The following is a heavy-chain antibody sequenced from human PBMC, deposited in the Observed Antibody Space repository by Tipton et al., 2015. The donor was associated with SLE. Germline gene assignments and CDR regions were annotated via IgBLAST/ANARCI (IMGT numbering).Heavy chain of an antibody. V-gene: IGHV4-31*03. CDR1: GGSISSGGYY. CDR2: IYYSGST. CDR3: ARGGYSGCDLAAFDI. Sequence: TLSLTCTVSGGSISSGGYYWSWIRQHPGKGLEWIGYIYYSGSTCYNPSLKSRVTISVDTSKNQFSLKLSSVTAADTAVYYCARGGYSGCDLAAFDIWGQGTMVTVSS. D-gene: IGHD5-12*01. J-gene: IGHJ3*02.